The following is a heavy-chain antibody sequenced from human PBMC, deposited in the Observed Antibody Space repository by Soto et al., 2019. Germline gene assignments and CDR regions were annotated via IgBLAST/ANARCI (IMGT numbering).Heavy chain of an antibody. J-gene: IGHJ4*02. CDR3: RGYYDFWSGYYFDY. CDR1: GFTFSSYW. CDR2: INSDGSST. Sequence: PGGSLRLSCAASGFTFSSYWMHWVRQAPWKGLVWVSRINSDGSSTSYADSVKGRFTISRDNAKNTLYLQMNSLRAEDTAVYYCRGYYDFWSGYYFDYWGQGTLVTVSS. D-gene: IGHD3-3*01. V-gene: IGHV3-74*01.